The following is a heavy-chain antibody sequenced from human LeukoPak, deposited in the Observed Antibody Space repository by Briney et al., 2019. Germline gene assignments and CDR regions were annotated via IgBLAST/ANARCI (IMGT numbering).Heavy chain of an antibody. D-gene: IGHD6-13*01. CDR3: AKDTSSSWPNYFDY. CDR1: GFTFSSYG. CDR2: IRYDGSNK. J-gene: IGHJ4*02. Sequence: GGSLRLSCAASGFTFSSYGMHWVRQAPGKGLEWVAFIRYDGSNKYYADSVKGRFTISRDNSKNTLHLQMNSLRAEDTAVYYCAKDTSSSWPNYFDYWGQGTLVTVSS. V-gene: IGHV3-30*02.